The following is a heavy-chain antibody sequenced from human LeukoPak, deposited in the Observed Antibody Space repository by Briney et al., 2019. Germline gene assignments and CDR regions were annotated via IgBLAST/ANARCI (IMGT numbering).Heavy chain of an antibody. CDR1: QFTFNRTW. D-gene: IGHD1-1*01. CDR2: MDPTGSHK. CDR3: AIWTSGNY. V-gene: IGHV3-7*01. Sequence: GRSLRLSCADSQFTFNRTWINWVSPPPGKGREWEANMDPTGSHKRYVDSVNGRFTISKDNPGASLYLDMHSLRAEDTAISYCAIWTSGNYWGQGTLVTVSS. J-gene: IGHJ4*02.